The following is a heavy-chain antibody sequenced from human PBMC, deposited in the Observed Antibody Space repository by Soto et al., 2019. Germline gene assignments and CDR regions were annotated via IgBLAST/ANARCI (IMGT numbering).Heavy chain of an antibody. D-gene: IGHD2-21*01. J-gene: IGHJ5*02. V-gene: IGHV4-31*03. CDR2: IYVTGAV. Sequence: SETLSLTCSVSGAALNSGNYYWSWIRQVPGKGLEWIGHIYVTGAVDYNPSLRDRITISQDTSERQFSLNLRLVTAAHTAVYYCARLRIATNNYKWFDPWGQGTLVTVSS. CDR3: ARLRIATNNYKWFDP. CDR1: GAALNSGNYY.